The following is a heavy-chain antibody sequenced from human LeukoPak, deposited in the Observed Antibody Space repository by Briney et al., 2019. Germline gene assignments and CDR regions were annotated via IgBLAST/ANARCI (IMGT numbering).Heavy chain of an antibody. J-gene: IGHJ6*04. CDR2: ISYDGSNK. CDR3: AKDREERRSKNYGMDV. D-gene: IGHD1-1*01. V-gene: IGHV3-30*18. Sequence: PGGSLRLSCAASGFTFSSYGMLWVRQAPGKGLEWVAVISYDGSNKYYADSVKGRFTISRDNSKNTLYLEMNSLRAEDTAVYYCAKDREERRSKNYGMDVWGKGTTVTVSS. CDR1: GFTFSSYG.